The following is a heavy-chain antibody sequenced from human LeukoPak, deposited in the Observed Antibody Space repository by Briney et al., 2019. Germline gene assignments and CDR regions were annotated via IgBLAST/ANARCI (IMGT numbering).Heavy chain of an antibody. CDR2: IYYSGST. V-gene: IGHV4-30-4*01. D-gene: IGHD4-17*01. J-gene: IGHJ4*02. CDR1: GGSISSGDYY. Sequence: SETLSLTCTVSGGSISSGDYYWSWIRQPPGKGLEWIGYIYYSGSTYYNPSPKSRVTISVDTSKNQFSLRLNSVTAADTAVYYCAREGDYGDYHLDYWGQGTLVTVSS. CDR3: AREGDYGDYHLDY.